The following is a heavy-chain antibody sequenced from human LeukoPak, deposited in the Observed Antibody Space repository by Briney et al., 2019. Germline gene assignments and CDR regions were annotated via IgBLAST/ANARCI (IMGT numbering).Heavy chain of an antibody. Sequence: ASETLSLTCTVSGGSISSYYWSWIRKPPGKGLEWIGYIYYSGSTNYNPSLKSRVTISVDTSKNQFSLKLSSVTAADTAVYYCARGLFGNSIYYYYMDVWGKGTTVTVSS. CDR1: GGSISSYY. D-gene: IGHD4-23*01. J-gene: IGHJ6*03. V-gene: IGHV4-59*01. CDR2: IYYSGST. CDR3: ARGLFGNSIYYYYMDV.